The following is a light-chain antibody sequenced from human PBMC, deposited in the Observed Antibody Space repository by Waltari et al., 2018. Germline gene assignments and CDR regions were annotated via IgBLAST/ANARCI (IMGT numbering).Light chain of an antibody. Sequence: VLLTHSPASLSVSPGETVILSCRASQSVRTNLVWYQQKAGQAPRTLIYGASTRASGVPSRFSGSGSETDFTLIISSLQSEDAAVYFCQQYYVWPPITFGGGTKLEI. CDR2: GAS. J-gene: IGKJ4*01. CDR1: QSVRTN. V-gene: IGKV3-15*01. CDR3: QQYYVWPPIT.